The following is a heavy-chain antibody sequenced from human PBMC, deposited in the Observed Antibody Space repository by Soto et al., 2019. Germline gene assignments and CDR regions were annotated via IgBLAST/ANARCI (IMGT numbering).Heavy chain of an antibody. Sequence: QVQPVESGGGLVKPGGSLRLSCAASGFTLSDYYMTWIRQAPGKGLEWVSDISISGTTIHYADSVRGRFTISRDNAKNSLWLQMNTLRAEDTAVYYCARFRGDGYYNSWGQGTLVTVSS. CDR3: ARFRGDGYYNS. CDR2: ISISGTTI. D-gene: IGHD3-9*01. CDR1: GFTLSDYY. V-gene: IGHV3-11*01. J-gene: IGHJ4*02.